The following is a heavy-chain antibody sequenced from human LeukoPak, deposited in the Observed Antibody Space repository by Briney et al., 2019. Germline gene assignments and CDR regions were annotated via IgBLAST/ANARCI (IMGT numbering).Heavy chain of an antibody. D-gene: IGHD6-19*01. CDR1: GGTFSSYA. J-gene: IGHJ6*02. CDR2: IIPIFGTA. V-gene: IGHV1-69*13. CDR3: AYMYSSGWHYYYYGMDV. Sequence: SVKVSCKASGGTFSSYAISWVRQAPGQGLEWMGGIIPIFGTANYAQKFQGRVTITADESTGTAYMELSSLRSEDTAVYYCAYMYSSGWHYYYYGMDVWGQGTTVTVSS.